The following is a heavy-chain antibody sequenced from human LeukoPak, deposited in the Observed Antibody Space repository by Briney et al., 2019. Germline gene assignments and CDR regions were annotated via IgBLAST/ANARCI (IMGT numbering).Heavy chain of an antibody. V-gene: IGHV3-23*01. J-gene: IGHJ4*02. Sequence: GSLRLSCAASGFTFSSYAMSWVRQAPGKGLEWVSAISGSGGSTYYADSVKGRFTISRDNSKNTLYLQMNSLRAEDTAVYYCAKCPSEGGDYHYWGQGTLVTVSS. CDR2: ISGSGGST. D-gene: IGHD2-21*02. CDR1: GFTFSSYA. CDR3: AKCPSEGGDYHY.